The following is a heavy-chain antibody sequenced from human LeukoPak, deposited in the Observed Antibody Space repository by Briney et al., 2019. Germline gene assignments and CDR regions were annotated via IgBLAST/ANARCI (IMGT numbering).Heavy chain of an antibody. V-gene: IGHV4-61*02. CDR3: ARGPGYYGSGSYPSVY. J-gene: IGHJ4*02. Sequence: SETLSLTCTVSGGSISSGSYYWTWIRQPAGKGLEWIGRIYTSGSTNYNPSLKSRVTISLDTSKNQFSLRLSSVTAADTAVYYCARGPGYYGSGSYPSVYWGQGTLVTVSS. D-gene: IGHD3-10*01. CDR2: IYTSGST. CDR1: GGSISSGSYY.